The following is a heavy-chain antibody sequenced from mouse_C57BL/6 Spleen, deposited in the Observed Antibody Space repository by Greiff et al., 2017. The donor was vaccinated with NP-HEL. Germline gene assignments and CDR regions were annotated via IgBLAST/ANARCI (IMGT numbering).Heavy chain of an antibody. D-gene: IGHD1-1*01. Sequence: QVQLKESGPELVKPGASVKISCKASGYAFSSSWMNWVKQRPGKGLEWIGRIYPGDGDTNYNGKFKGKATLTADKSSSTAYMQLSSLTSEDSAVYFCARLSSSYWYFDVWGTGTTVTVSS. CDR2: IYPGDGDT. CDR3: ARLSSSYWYFDV. J-gene: IGHJ1*03. V-gene: IGHV1-82*01. CDR1: GYAFSSSW.